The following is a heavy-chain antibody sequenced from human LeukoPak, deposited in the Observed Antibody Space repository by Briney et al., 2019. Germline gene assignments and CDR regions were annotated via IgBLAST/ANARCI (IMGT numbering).Heavy chain of an antibody. D-gene: IGHD1-7*01. V-gene: IGHV5-10-1*01. Sequence: GEALKLSCKGSGYSFTSYWISWVRQMPGKGLEWMGRIDPSDSYTNYSPSFQGHVTISADKSISTAYLQWSSLKASDTAMYYCARRQTSLYYLDYWGQGTLVTVSS. CDR3: ARRQTSLYYLDY. CDR1: GYSFTSYW. CDR2: IDPSDSYT. J-gene: IGHJ4*02.